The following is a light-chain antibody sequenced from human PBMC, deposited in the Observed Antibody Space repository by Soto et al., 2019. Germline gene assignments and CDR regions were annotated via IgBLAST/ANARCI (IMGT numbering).Light chain of an antibody. CDR1: QSISGN. J-gene: IGKJ5*01. CDR3: QQYNNWASIT. Sequence: EVVMTQSPATLSVSPGERVTLSCRASQSISGNLAWYQQKPGQAPRLLIYAASTRATGIPARFSGTGSGTEFALTISSLQSEDFAVYYCQQYNNWASITFGQGTRLEIK. CDR2: AAS. V-gene: IGKV3-15*01.